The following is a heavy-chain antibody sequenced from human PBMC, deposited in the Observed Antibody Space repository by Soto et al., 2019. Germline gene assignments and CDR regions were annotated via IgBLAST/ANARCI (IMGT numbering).Heavy chain of an antibody. CDR3: ATYYYGSSGYYPYFDY. J-gene: IGHJ4*02. CDR1: EFTFSTYA. CDR2: INGSGVKT. V-gene: IGHV3-23*01. D-gene: IGHD3-22*01. Sequence: LRLSCAASEFTFSTYAMSWVRQAPGKGLEWVSAINGSGVKTYYTDSVKGRFTISRDNSKNTLYLQMNSLRAEDTAVYYCATYYYGSSGYYPYFDYWGQGTLVTVSS.